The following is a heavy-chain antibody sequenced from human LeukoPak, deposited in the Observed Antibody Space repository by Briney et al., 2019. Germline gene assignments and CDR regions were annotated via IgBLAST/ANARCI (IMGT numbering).Heavy chain of an antibody. V-gene: IGHV3-23*01. D-gene: IGHD6-19*01. CDR1: GFTFSSYA. Sequence: GGSLRLSCAASGFTFSSYAMSWVRQAPGKGLEWVSAISGSGGSTYYADSVRGRFTISRDNSKNTLYLRMNSLRAEDTAVYYCARDSSGPLYWGQGTLVTVSS. CDR2: ISGSGGST. CDR3: ARDSSGPLY. J-gene: IGHJ4*02.